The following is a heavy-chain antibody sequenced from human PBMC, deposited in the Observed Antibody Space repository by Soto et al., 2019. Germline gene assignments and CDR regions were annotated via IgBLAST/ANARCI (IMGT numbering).Heavy chain of an antibody. J-gene: IGHJ4*02. V-gene: IGHV1-69*02. D-gene: IGHD2-15*01. CDR2: IIPMSPMP. CDR1: GDTFNRYT. Sequence: QVQLVQSGAEVKKPGSSVNVACKASGDTFNRYTISWVRQAPGQGLEWMGRIIPMSPMPIYAQKFRGRVPVTAYKSTTSVYMELSSLTSDDTDVYYCARGEGGNGNWYAVWGQGTLVTVSS. CDR3: ARGEGGNGNWYAV.